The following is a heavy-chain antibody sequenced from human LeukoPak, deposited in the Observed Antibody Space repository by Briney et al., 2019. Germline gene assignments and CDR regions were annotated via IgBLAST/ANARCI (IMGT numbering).Heavy chain of an antibody. D-gene: IGHD6-19*01. V-gene: IGHV1-18*01. CDR1: GYTFTSYG. J-gene: IGHJ4*02. CDR2: ISAYNGNT. Sequence: EASVKVSCKASGYTFTSYGISWVRQAPGQGLEWMGWISAYNGNTNYAQKLQGRVTMTTDTSTSTAYMELRSLRSDDTAVYYCARDPSVAGTTPFDYWGQGTLVTVSS. CDR3: ARDPSVAGTTPFDY.